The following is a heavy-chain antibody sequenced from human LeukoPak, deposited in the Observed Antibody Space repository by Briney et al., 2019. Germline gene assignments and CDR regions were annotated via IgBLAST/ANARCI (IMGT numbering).Heavy chain of an antibody. Sequence: GGSLRLSCAASGVTFSSFWITWVRQAPGKGLEWVANINQDGSEKYYVDSVKGRFTISRDNARSSLSLQMNSLRAEDTAVYYCARDYRRSLDYWGQGTLVTVSS. D-gene: IGHD1-26*01. CDR2: INQDGSEK. CDR1: GVTFSSFW. J-gene: IGHJ4*02. V-gene: IGHV3-7*05. CDR3: ARDYRRSLDY.